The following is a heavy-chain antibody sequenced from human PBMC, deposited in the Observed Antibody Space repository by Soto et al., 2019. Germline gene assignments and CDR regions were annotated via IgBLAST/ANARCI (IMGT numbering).Heavy chain of an antibody. Sequence: NPSETLSLTCTVSVASITGYYWSWIRQSPGKGLEWIGCSYFTGATNYNPSLKSRVTISVDTSRNQFSLTLTSATAADTAVYYCARERTPRTGFDYWGQGTMVTVYS. J-gene: IGHJ4*02. CDR2: SYFTGAT. CDR1: VASITGYY. D-gene: IGHD7-27*01. V-gene: IGHV4-59*01. CDR3: ARERTPRTGFDY.